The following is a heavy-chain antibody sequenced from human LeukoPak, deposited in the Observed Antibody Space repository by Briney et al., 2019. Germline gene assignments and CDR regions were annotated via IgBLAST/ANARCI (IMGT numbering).Heavy chain of an antibody. CDR1: GFTFSTHF. CDR2: INTDGITT. J-gene: IGHJ4*02. Sequence: TGGSLRLSCATSGFTFSTHFMSWVRQAPGKGLVRVSRINTDGITTDYADSVKGRFTISRDNAKNTLYLQMNSLRAEDTAVYYCARDAVSLAAAGTSDYWGQGTLATVSS. V-gene: IGHV3-74*01. CDR3: ARDAVSLAAAGTSDY. D-gene: IGHD6-13*01.